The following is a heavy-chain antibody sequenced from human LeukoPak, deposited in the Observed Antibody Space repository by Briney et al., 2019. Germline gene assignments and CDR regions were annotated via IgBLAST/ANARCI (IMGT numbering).Heavy chain of an antibody. CDR2: ISDSGGSR. CDR1: GFASSNQA. D-gene: IGHD6-19*01. V-gene: IGHV3-23*01. CDR3: VKDARGTSGWYFFDY. Sequence: GGSLSLTCAPSGFASSNQAMGWDRQASGKGLEWVSAISDSGGSRYYADSVKGRFTISRDNSKNTLFLQMNSLRAEDTAVYYCVKDARGTSGWYFFDYWGQGTRVTVSS. J-gene: IGHJ4*02.